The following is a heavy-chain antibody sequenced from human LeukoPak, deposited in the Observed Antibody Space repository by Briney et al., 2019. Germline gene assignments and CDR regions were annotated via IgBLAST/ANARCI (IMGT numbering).Heavy chain of an antibody. V-gene: IGHV1-69*05. CDR3: ARDASLIVVTAAEFDY. D-gene: IGHD2-2*01. Sequence: SVKVSCKASGGTFSSYAISWVRQAPGQGLEWMGGIIPIFGTANYAQKLQGRVTMTTDTSTSTAYMELRSLRSDDTAVYYCARDASLIVVTAAEFDYWGQGTLVTVSS. CDR2: IIPIFGTA. J-gene: IGHJ4*02. CDR1: GGTFSSYA.